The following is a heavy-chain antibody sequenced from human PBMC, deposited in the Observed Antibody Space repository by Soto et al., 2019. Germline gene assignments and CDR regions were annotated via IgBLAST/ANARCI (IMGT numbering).Heavy chain of an antibody. Sequence: SGNLSPPCSPSRGRVSYNTAASEWFRQAPPRGLEWLGRTFYRSKWYYDYAVSVKSRITINPDTSKNQFSLQLNSVTPEDTAVYYCSRRLKLGADYYGMDVWGQGTTVTVSS. J-gene: IGHJ6*02. D-gene: IGHD1-26*01. V-gene: IGHV6-1*01. CDR3: SRRLKLGADYYGMDV. CDR1: RGRVSYNTAA. CDR2: TFYRSKWYY.